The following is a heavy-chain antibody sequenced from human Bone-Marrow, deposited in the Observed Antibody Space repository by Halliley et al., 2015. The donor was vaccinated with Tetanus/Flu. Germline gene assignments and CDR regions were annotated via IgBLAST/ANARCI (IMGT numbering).Heavy chain of an antibody. V-gene: IGHV3-30*03. CDR2: ISYEGSEK. CDR3: ARDLGSMLTSYHGIDV. Sequence: ISYEGSEKNYGDSMRGRLTISRDNYKNTLFLQLNSLTPDDTAVYFCARDLGSMLTSYHGIDVWGQGTTVTVS. J-gene: IGHJ6*02. D-gene: IGHD3-16*01.